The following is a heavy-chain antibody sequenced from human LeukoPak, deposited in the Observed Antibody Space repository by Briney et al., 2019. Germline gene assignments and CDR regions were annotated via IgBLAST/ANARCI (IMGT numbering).Heavy chain of an antibody. CDR1: GDSISAYS. J-gene: IGHJ6*03. CDR3: AREVGELLSTPSYYYYMDV. CDR2: IYYSGNT. D-gene: IGHD3-10*01. Sequence: SETLSLTCTVSGDSISAYSWSWMRQSPGKGLEWIGLIYYSGNTNYNPSLKSRVTMSVDTSKNQFSLKLSSVTAADTAVYYCAREVGELLSTPSYYYYMDVWGKGTTVTISS. V-gene: IGHV4-59*12.